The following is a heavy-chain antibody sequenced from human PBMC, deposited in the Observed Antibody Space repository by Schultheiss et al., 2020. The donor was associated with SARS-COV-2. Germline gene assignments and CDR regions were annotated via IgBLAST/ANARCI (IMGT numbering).Heavy chain of an antibody. V-gene: IGHV4-31*01. Sequence: SETLSLTCTVSGGSVSSGSYYWSWIRQHPGKGLEWIGYIYYSGSTYYNPSLKSLVTISVDTSKNQFSLQLNSVTPEDTAVYYCARRVLAVAGTDYGMDVWGQGTTVTVSS. J-gene: IGHJ6*02. CDR1: GGSVSSGSYY. CDR2: IYYSGST. D-gene: IGHD6-19*01. CDR3: ARRVLAVAGTDYGMDV.